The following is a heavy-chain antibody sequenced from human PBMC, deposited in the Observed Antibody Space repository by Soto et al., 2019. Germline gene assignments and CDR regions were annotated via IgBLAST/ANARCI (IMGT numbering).Heavy chain of an antibody. CDR2: ISYDGSTK. D-gene: IGHD5-18*01. V-gene: IGHV3-30-3*01. CDR1: GFTSRGYA. Sequence: GGSLSLSCAASGFTSRGYAVHWAAKAPGKGLEWVAVISYDGSTKYYADSLKGRFTISRDNSKNTVYLQMNSLRAEDTAVYYCARDGTAMALNWFDPWGQGTLVTVSS. J-gene: IGHJ5*02. CDR3: ARDGTAMALNWFDP.